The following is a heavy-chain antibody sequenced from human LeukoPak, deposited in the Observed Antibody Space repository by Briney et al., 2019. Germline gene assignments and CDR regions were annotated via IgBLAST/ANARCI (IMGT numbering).Heavy chain of an antibody. CDR1: GFTFSSYG. D-gene: IGHD5-24*01. V-gene: IGHV3-30*03. Sequence: GGSLRLSCAASGFTFSSYGMHWVRQAPGKGLEWVAVISYDGSNKYYADSVKGRFTISRDNSKNTLYLQINSLKSEDTAVYYCACIAEMAAIWGRGTLVTVSS. J-gene: IGHJ4*02. CDR2: ISYDGSNK. CDR3: ACIAEMAAI.